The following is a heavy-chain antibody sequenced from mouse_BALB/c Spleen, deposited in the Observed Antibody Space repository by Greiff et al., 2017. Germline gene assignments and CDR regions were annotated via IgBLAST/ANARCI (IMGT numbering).Heavy chain of an antibody. CDR3: ARSQYGNFYWYFDV. D-gene: IGHD2-10*02. J-gene: IGHJ1*01. CDR1: GFNIKDTY. V-gene: IGHV14-3*02. CDR2: IDPANGNT. Sequence: VPLQQSGAELVKPGASVKLSCTASGFNIKDTYMLWVKQRPEQGLEWIGRIDPANGNTKYDPKFQGKATITAAKSSNTAYLQLSSLTSEDAAVYYCARSQYGNFYWYFDVWGAGTTVTVSS.